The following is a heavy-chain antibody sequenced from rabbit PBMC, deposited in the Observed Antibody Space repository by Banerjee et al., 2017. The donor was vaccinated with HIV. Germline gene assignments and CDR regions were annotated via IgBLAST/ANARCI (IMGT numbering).Heavy chain of an antibody. V-gene: IGHV1S47*01. D-gene: IGHD1-1*01. Sequence: QEQLVESGGGLVTLGGSLKLSCKASGIDFSSYGISWVRQAPGKGLEWIAYIYPDYGSTDYASWVNGRFTISLDNAQNTVFLQVTSLTAADTATYFCVRDASSSGYYEGYFNLWGPGTLVTVS. CDR2: IYPDYGST. J-gene: IGHJ4*01. CDR3: VRDASSSGYYEGYFNL. CDR1: GIDFSSYG.